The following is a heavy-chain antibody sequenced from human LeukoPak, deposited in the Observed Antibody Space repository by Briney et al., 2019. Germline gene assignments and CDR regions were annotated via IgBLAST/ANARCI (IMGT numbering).Heavy chain of an antibody. CDR3: AKGFLTFQH. Sequence: GGPLRLSCAASGFIFRSYGMSWVRQAPGKGLEWVSSISGSGGSTYYADSVKGRFTISRDNSKNTLYLQMNSLRAEDTAVYYCAKGFLTFQHWGQGTLVTVSS. CDR1: GFIFRSYG. D-gene: IGHD4/OR15-4a*01. J-gene: IGHJ1*01. CDR2: ISGSGGST. V-gene: IGHV3-23*01.